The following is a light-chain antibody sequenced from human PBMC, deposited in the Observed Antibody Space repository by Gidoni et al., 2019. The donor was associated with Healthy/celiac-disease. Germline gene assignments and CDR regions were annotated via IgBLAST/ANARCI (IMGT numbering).Light chain of an antibody. V-gene: IGKV3-20*01. CDR2: VAS. CDR3: QQYGSSPWT. CDR1: QSVSSSY. Sequence: VLTQSPGTLSLSPGERATLSCRASQSVSSSYLAWYRQTPCQAPRRLSYVASRVATGSPDRFIGSGSGTDFTLTISRLEPEDFAVYYCQQYGSSPWTFGQGTKVEIK. J-gene: IGKJ1*01.